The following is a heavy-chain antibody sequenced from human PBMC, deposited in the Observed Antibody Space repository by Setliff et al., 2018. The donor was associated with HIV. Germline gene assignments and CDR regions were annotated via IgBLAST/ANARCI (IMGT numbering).Heavy chain of an antibody. J-gene: IGHJ4*02. CDR1: GYTFSDYF. V-gene: IGHV1-46*01. D-gene: IGHD3-22*01. Sequence: ASVKVSCKTSGYTFSDYFIHWVRQAPGQGLEWMGIINPLSANTSYAQMFQGRLSMTRDTSTNTVYMFLSSLTFGDTAVYYCARDGEGGFYGQWGQGTLVTVS. CDR2: INPLSANT. CDR3: ARDGEGGFYGQ.